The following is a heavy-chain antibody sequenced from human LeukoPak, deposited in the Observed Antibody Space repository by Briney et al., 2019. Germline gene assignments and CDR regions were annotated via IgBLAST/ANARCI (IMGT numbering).Heavy chain of an antibody. V-gene: IGHV1-2*06. J-gene: IGHJ4*02. CDR1: GYTFTGYY. CDR3: AREQSGAYYYDSSGYSFDY. D-gene: IGHD3-22*01. Sequence: ASVPVSCKASGYTFTGYYMHWVRQAPGQGLEWMGRINPNNGGPHYAPQFQGRVTLPRDNSIRTVYMELSRLRSDDTAVYYCAREQSGAYYYDSSGYSFDYWGQGTLVTVSS. CDR2: INPNNGGP.